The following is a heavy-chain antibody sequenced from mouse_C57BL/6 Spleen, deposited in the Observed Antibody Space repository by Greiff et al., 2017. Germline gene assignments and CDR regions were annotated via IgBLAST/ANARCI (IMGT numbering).Heavy chain of an antibody. CDR3: ARGEIYSWFAY. J-gene: IGHJ3*01. Sequence: EVQLQESGPGLVKPSQSLSLTCSVTGYSITSGDYWNCLRQFPGNKLEWMGYISYDGSNNYNPSLKNRISITRDTSKNQFFLKLNSVTTEDTATYYCARGEIYSWFAYWGQGTLVTVSA. V-gene: IGHV3-6*01. CDR2: ISYDGSN. D-gene: IGHD2-1*01. CDR1: GYSITSGDY.